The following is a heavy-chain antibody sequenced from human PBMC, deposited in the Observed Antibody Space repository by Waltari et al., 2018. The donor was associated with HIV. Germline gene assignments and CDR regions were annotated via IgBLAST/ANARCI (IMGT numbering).Heavy chain of an antibody. D-gene: IGHD3-10*01. V-gene: IGHV3-21*04. CDR3: AAFTCGEDCRDGFDV. CDR2: ITDNSDFI. CDR1: GFTFKSYS. J-gene: IGHJ3*01. Sequence: QTGGGRVMPGGTLKLACSGSGFTFKSYSLTWLRQAPGGGLEWISSITDNSDFIHYADSVKGRLTVSRDNTKNSLFLEMSGLRDEDTALYYCAAFTCGEDCRDGFDVWGQGAMLIVSS.